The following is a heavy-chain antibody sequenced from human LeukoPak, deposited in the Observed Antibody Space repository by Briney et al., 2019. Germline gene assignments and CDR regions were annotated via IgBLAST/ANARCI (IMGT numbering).Heavy chain of an antibody. CDR2: ISGSGGST. Sequence: PGGSLRLSCAASGFTFSTFAMHWVRQAPGKGLEWVSAISGSGGSTYYADSVKGRFTISRDDSKNTLYLQMNSLRAEDTAVYYCAKEKRRYCGGDCYSPLDYWGQGTLVTVSS. V-gene: IGHV3-23*01. J-gene: IGHJ4*02. D-gene: IGHD2-21*01. CDR1: GFTFSTFA. CDR3: AKEKRRYCGGDCYSPLDY.